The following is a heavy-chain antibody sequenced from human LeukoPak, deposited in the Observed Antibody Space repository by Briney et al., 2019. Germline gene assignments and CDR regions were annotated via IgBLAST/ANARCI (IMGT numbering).Heavy chain of an antibody. CDR2: VSYSGTT. Sequence: SETLSLTCTVSGGSISSSSFFWAWIRQPPGKGREWIGTVSYSGTTYYSPSLKSRVTISVDTSKNQFSLRLTSVTAADTALYYCAKLTCSSTFCPLDYWGQGTLVTVSS. V-gene: IGHV4-39*01. J-gene: IGHJ4*02. CDR1: GGSISSSSFF. CDR3: AKLTCSSTFCPLDY. D-gene: IGHD2-2*01.